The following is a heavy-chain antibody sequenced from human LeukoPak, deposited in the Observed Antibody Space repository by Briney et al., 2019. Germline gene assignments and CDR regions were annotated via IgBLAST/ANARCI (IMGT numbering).Heavy chain of an antibody. CDR3: ARDWITMVRGVIITGAVYDY. Sequence: SETLSLTCTVSGGSISSSSYYWGWIRQPPGKGLEWIGSIYYSGSTYYNPSLKSRVTISVDTSKNRFSLKLSSVTAADTAVYYCARDWITMVRGVIITGAVYDYWGQGTLVTVSS. CDR1: GGSISSSSYY. CDR2: IYYSGST. V-gene: IGHV4-39*07. D-gene: IGHD3-10*01. J-gene: IGHJ4*02.